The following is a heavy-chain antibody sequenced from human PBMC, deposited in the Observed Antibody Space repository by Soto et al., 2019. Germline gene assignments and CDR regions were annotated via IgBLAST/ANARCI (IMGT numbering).Heavy chain of an antibody. D-gene: IGHD3-22*01. Sequence: SVNVSCTASGGTFLSCAIIWVRQAPGQGLDWMGGIIPIFGTANYAQKFQGRVTITADESTSTAYMELSSLRSEDTAVYYCASGRYDSSGYYYTYYYYYGMDVWGQGTTVTVSS. CDR2: IIPIFGTA. CDR3: ASGRYDSSGYYYTYYYYYGMDV. V-gene: IGHV1-69*01. J-gene: IGHJ6*02. CDR1: GGTFLSCA.